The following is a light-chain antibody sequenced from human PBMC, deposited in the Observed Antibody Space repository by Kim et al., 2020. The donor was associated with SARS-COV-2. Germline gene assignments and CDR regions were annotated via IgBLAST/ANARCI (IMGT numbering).Light chain of an antibody. CDR2: SAS. CDR3: QEYVTETYT. V-gene: IGKV1-16*02. CDR1: QGISIH. Sequence: DIQMTQSPSSLSASVGDSVTITCRASQGISIHLAWFQQRPGKAPKTLVYSASTLESGVPSKFSGSGSGTDFTLTINSLQPEESATYYCQEYVTETYTLGQGTKREI. J-gene: IGKJ2*01.